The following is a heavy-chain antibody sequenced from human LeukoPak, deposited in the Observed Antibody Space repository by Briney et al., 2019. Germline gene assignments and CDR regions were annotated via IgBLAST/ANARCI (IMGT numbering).Heavy chain of an antibody. CDR1: GFTFSSYG. Sequence: GGSLRLSCAASGFTFSSYGMHWVRQAPGKGLEWVAFIQYDGSNEYYADSVKGRFTISRDNSKNTLYLQMNSLRAEDTAVYYCAKASVGMATVYPFGYWGQGTLVTVSS. D-gene: IGHD5-24*01. V-gene: IGHV3-30*02. J-gene: IGHJ4*02. CDR3: AKASVGMATVYPFGY. CDR2: IQYDGSNE.